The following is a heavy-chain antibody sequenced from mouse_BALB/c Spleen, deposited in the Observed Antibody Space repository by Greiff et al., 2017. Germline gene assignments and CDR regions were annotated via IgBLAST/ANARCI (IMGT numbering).Heavy chain of an antibody. Sequence: VMLVESGPGLVAPSQSLSITCTVSGFSLTSYGVHWVRQPPGKGLEWLGVIWAGGSTNYNSALMSRLSISKDNSKSQVFLKMNSLQTDDTAMYYCARAGNYGFYYAMDYWGQGTSVTVSS. J-gene: IGHJ4*01. CDR2: IWAGGST. V-gene: IGHV2-9*02. D-gene: IGHD2-1*01. CDR3: ARAGNYGFYYAMDY. CDR1: GFSLTSYG.